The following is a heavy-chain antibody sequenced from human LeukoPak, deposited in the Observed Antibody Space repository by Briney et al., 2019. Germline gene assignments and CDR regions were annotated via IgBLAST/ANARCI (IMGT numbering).Heavy chain of an antibody. V-gene: IGHV3-7*01. CDR3: ARAITFSGSPWANDY. J-gene: IGHJ4*02. CDR2: INPDGGDK. Sequence: PGGSLGLSCAASGFPFSKYWMTWVRQAPSKGLEWVANINPDGGDKYYVDSVKGRFTISRDTAKNTPYLQLNSLRADDTAVYYCARAITFSGSPWANDYWGTGTLVSVSS. D-gene: IGHD6-13*01. CDR1: GFPFSKYW.